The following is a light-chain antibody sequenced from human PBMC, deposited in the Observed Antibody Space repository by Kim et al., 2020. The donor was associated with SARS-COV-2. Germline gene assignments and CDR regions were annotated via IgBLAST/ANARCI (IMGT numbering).Light chain of an antibody. CDR2: EVG. Sequence: SITSSGTRTSSDVGGYKYVSWYQKHPGKAPKLVIYEVGNRPSGVSIRFSGSKSGNTASLTISGLQAEDEADYYCSSYIRGSTNYVFGTGTKVTVL. J-gene: IGLJ1*01. V-gene: IGLV2-14*01. CDR1: SSDVGGYKY. CDR3: SSYIRGSTNYV.